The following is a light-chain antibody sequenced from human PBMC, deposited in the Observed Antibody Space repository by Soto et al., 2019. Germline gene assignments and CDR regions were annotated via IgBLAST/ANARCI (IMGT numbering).Light chain of an antibody. CDR1: QSVVSS. J-gene: IGKJ1*01. CDR2: AAS. CDR3: QQYNYWPRT. Sequence: EIVMTQSPDTLSVSTGERATLSCWASQSVVSSLAWYQQKRGQAPRLLIYAASTRASGIPARFSGSGSGTEFTLTISSLQSEDFAVYYCQQYNYWPRTFGQGTKVEIK. V-gene: IGKV3-15*01.